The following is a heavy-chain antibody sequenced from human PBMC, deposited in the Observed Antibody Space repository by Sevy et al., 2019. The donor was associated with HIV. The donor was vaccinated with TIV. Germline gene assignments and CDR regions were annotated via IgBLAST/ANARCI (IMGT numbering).Heavy chain of an antibody. CDR3: ARDKWFKFFDY. CDR1: GYTITTYH. V-gene: IGHV1-46*01. D-gene: IGHD3-10*01. J-gene: IGHJ4*02. Sequence: ASVKVSCKASGYTITTYHMHWVRQAPGQGLEWMGIINPSGGDTDYAQKFQGRVTLTRDTSTSTVYMELSGLKSEDTAVYYCARDKWFKFFDYWGQGTLVTVSS. CDR2: INPSGGDT.